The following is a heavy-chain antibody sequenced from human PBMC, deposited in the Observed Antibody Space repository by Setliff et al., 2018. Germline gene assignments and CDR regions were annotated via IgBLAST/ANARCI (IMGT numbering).Heavy chain of an antibody. CDR1: GASLNSGTYY. CDR2: IYYRGDT. Sequence: SETLSLTCTVSGASLNSGTYYWGWIRQPPGKSLEWIGRIYYRGDTYYNPSLKGRLTISVDTAQNQFSLRLTSVTAADTAVYYCARTGTYRYFDYWGQGALVTVSS. J-gene: IGHJ4*02. D-gene: IGHD1-1*01. CDR3: ARTGTYRYFDY. V-gene: IGHV4-39*01.